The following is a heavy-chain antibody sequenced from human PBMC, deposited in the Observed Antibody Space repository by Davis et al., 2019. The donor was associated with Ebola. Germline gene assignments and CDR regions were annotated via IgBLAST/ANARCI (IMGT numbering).Heavy chain of an antibody. CDR2: FYPRDSDT. V-gene: IGHV5-51*01. CDR1: GYSFTSYW. CDR3: ARDPFDAFDI. Sequence: PGGSLRLSCKGSGYSFTSYWIGWVRQMPGKGLEWMGIFYPRDSDTRYSPSFQGQVTMSADKSISTAYLQWSSLKASDTAMYYCARDPFDAFDIWGQGTMVTVSS. J-gene: IGHJ3*02.